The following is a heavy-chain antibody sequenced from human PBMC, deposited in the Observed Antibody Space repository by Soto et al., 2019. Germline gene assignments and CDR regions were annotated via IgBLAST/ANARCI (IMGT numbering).Heavy chain of an antibody. CDR3: ARDQRHYYYYGMDV. J-gene: IGHJ6*02. D-gene: IGHD6-25*01. V-gene: IGHV1-69*13. CDR1: GGTFSSYA. CDR2: IIPIFGTA. Sequence: ASVKVSCKTSGGTFSSYAISWVRQAPGQGLEWMGGIIPIFGTANYAQKFQGRVTITADESTSTAYMELSSLRSEDTAVYYCARDQRHYYYYGMDVWGQGTTVTVSS.